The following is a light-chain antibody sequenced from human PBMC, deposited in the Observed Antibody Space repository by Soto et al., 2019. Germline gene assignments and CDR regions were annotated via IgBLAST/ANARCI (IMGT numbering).Light chain of an antibody. J-gene: IGKJ4*01. CDR3: QQYNHWPLT. CDR1: QSVSSRF. CDR2: AAS. V-gene: IGKV3-15*01. Sequence: EIVLTQSPVTLSLSPGERPTLSCRASQSVSSRFLAWYQQKPGQAPRLLIYAASTRATGVPGRFSGSGSGTEFTLTISSLQSEDFAVYYCQQYNHWPLTCGGGTKGDI.